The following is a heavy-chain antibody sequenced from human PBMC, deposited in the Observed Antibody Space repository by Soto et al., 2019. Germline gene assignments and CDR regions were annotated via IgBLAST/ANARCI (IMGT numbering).Heavy chain of an antibody. CDR3: AGGYTDYDDHSSYVDS. Sequence: QVQLVQSGAEVKKPGSSVKVSCKASGGTFSTSLISWVRPAPGQGLEWMGGIIPIFGTPNYAQKFQGRVTITADESTSTGYMELNSLRSEDTAMYYCAGGYTDYDDHSSYVDSWGQGTEVTVSS. CDR2: IIPIFGTP. V-gene: IGHV1-69*01. J-gene: IGHJ4*02. CDR1: GGTFSTSL. D-gene: IGHD3-22*01.